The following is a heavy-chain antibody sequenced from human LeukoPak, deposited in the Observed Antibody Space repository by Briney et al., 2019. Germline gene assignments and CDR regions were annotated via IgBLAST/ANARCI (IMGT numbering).Heavy chain of an antibody. D-gene: IGHD3-9*01. CDR3: AKDYYDILTGFTYYFDY. V-gene: IGHV3-21*01. Sequence: GGSLRLSCAASGFTFSSYSMNWVRQAPGKGLEWVSSISSSSSYIYYADSVKGRFTISRDNAKNSLYLQMNSLRAEDTAVYYCAKDYYDILTGFTYYFDYWGQGTLVTVSS. CDR2: ISSSSSYI. CDR1: GFTFSSYS. J-gene: IGHJ4*02.